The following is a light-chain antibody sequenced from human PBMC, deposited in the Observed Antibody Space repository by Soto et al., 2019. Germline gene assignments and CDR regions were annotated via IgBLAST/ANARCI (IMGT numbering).Light chain of an antibody. CDR3: CSYAGRSTPNRV. Sequence: QSALTQPASVSGSPGQSITISCTGSSSDVGSYNLVSWYQQHPGKAPKLMIYEVSKRPSGVSNRFSGSKSGNTASLTISGLQAEDEADYYCCSYAGRSTPNRVFGGGTKLTVL. J-gene: IGLJ3*02. V-gene: IGLV2-23*02. CDR2: EVS. CDR1: SSDVGSYNL.